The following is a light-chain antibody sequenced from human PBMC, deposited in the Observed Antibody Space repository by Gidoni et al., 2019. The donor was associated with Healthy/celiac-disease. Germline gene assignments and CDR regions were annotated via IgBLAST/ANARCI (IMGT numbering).Light chain of an antibody. Sequence: DIVMTQSPLSLPVTPGEPASISCRSSQSLLHSSGYNYVDWYLQKPGQSPQLLIYLGSNRASGVPDRFSASGSGTDFTLKIRRVEAEDVGVYYCMQALQTPLTFXQXTKLEIK. CDR3: MQALQTPLT. J-gene: IGKJ2*01. CDR2: LGS. V-gene: IGKV2-28*01. CDR1: QSLLHSSGYNY.